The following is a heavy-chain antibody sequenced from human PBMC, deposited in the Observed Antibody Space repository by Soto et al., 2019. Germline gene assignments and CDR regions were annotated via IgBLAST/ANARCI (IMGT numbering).Heavy chain of an antibody. CDR2: IFRTGAT. Sequence: QVRLQESGPGLVQPSGTLSLTCAVSGDSVSGDSWWSWLRQSPGKGLEWIGEIFRTGATHYKPSLNSRVDISVDKSKNQVSLKMTSVTAADTAVYYCARGGDYTWNTWGQGTLVTVSS. V-gene: IGHV4-4*02. CDR3: ARGGDYTWNT. CDR1: GDSVSGDSW. J-gene: IGHJ5*02. D-gene: IGHD4-17*01.